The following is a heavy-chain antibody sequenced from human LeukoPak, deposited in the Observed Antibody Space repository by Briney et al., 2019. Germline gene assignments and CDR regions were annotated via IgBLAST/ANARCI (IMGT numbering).Heavy chain of an antibody. CDR3: AKDSLMVRGVRTLGY. Sequence: GGSLRLSCAASGFTFSSYAMSWVRQAPGKGLEWVSAISGSGGSTYYADSVKGRFTISRDNSKTTLYLLMNSLRAEDTAVYYCAKDSLMVRGVRTLGYWGQGTLFTVSS. J-gene: IGHJ4*02. D-gene: IGHD3-10*01. CDR2: ISGSGGST. CDR1: GFTFSSYA. V-gene: IGHV3-23*01.